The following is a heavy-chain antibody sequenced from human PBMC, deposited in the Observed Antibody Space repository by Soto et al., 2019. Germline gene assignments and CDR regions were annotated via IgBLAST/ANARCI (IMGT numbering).Heavy chain of an antibody. J-gene: IGHJ4*02. Sequence: QITLKESGPTLVKPTQTLTLTCTFSGFSLSSTRMAVGWIRQPRGKALEWLALIYWADDKRYSPFLKSRLTVTTDTAKHHVILTTTSVSPEDAARYSCEHIVVAGLGYCFDYWCKGTLFTVSS. V-gene: IGHV2-5*02. D-gene: IGHD6-19*01. CDR1: GFSLSSTRMA. CDR2: IYWADDK. CDR3: EHIVVAGLGYCFDY.